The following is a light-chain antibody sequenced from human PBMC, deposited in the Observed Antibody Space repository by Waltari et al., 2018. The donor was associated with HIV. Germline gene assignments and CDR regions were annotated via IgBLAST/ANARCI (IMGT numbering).Light chain of an antibody. CDR1: TRDVGSYNF. J-gene: IGLJ3*02. V-gene: IGLV2-23*01. Sequence: QSALTQPTSVSGSPGQSITISCTGTTRDVGSYNFVSWYQQHPGKAPKLMIYEDNKRPSGVSNRFSGSKSGNTASLTISGLQAEDEADYYCCSYTGSTTWVFGGGTKLTVL. CDR2: EDN. CDR3: CSYTGSTTWV.